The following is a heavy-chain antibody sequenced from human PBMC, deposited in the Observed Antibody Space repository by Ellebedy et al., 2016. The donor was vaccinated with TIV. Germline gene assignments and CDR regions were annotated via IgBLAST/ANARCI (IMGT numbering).Heavy chain of an antibody. Sequence: PGGSLRLSCAASGFSFSSSAMHRVRQAPGKGLEWVAFIRSDGSNKYFAGSVEGRFSISRDNPRNTLYLQMNSLRPEDTAVYYCAKDGEGREVPYYFDSWGQGTLVTVSS. D-gene: IGHD3-10*01. V-gene: IGHV3-30*02. CDR1: GFSFSSSA. CDR2: IRSDGSNK. J-gene: IGHJ4*02. CDR3: AKDGEGREVPYYFDS.